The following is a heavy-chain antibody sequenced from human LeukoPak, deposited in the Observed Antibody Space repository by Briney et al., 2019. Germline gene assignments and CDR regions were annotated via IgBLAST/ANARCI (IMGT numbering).Heavy chain of an antibody. J-gene: IGHJ3*02. CDR3: ARETYLGAFDI. V-gene: IGHV4-59*11. CDR1: GGSISSHY. D-gene: IGHD2-2*01. Sequence: PSETLSLTYNVSGGSISSHYWSWIRQPPGKGLEWIGYIYYSGSTNYNPSLKSRVTISVDTSKNQFSLKLSSVTAADTAVYYCARETYLGAFDIWGQGTMVTVSS. CDR2: IYYSGST.